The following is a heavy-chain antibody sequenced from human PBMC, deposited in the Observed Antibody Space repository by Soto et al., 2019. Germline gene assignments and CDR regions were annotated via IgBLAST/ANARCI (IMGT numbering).Heavy chain of an antibody. J-gene: IGHJ4*02. CDR2: SSGRGHST. CDR1: GFTFSTYA. Sequence: EVQLLESGGGLVQPGGSLRLSCAASGFTFSTYAMSWVRQAPGKGLECVSASSGRGHSTYYADSVKGRFTISRDNAKNTLSLQMSNLGADDTAVYYSSKSLYGGNDYRGKGTLVTVSS. CDR3: SKSLYGGNDY. D-gene: IGHD2-15*01. V-gene: IGHV3-23*01.